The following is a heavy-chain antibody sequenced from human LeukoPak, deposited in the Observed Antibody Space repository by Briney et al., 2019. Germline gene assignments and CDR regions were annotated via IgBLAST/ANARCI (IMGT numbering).Heavy chain of an antibody. CDR2: ISSSSSYI. D-gene: IGHD6-19*01. CDR1: GFTFSSYS. J-gene: IGHJ3*02. V-gene: IGHV3-21*04. Sequence: GGSLRLSCAASGFTFSSYSMTWVRQAPGKGLEWVSSISSSSSYIYYADSVKGRFTISRDNAKSSLYLQMNSLRAEDTALYYCAKDRTDGIAVAGDAFDIWGQGTMVTVSS. CDR3: AKDRTDGIAVAGDAFDI.